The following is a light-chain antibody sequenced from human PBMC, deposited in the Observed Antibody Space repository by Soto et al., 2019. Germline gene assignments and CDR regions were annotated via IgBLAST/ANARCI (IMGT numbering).Light chain of an antibody. CDR2: AAS. CDR3: QQSYRTAT. CDR1: QSISSY. V-gene: IGKV1-39*01. Sequence: DIQMTQSPSSLSASVGDRVTITCRASQSISSYLNCYQQKPGKAPKLLIYAASSLQSGVPSRFSGSGSGTDFTLTISSLQPEDFATYYCQQSYRTATFGRGTKVAIK. J-gene: IGKJ1*01.